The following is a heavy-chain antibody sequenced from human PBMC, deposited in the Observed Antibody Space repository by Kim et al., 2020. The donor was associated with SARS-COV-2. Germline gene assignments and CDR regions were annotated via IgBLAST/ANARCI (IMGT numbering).Heavy chain of an antibody. CDR2: WKSCSI. V-gene: IGHV3-9*01. Sequence: WKSCSIGYADAVKGRFTISRDNAKNSLYLQMNSLRAEDTALYYCAKDPDSWGQGTLVTVSS. D-gene: IGHD2-15*01. J-gene: IGHJ4*02. CDR3: AKDPDS.